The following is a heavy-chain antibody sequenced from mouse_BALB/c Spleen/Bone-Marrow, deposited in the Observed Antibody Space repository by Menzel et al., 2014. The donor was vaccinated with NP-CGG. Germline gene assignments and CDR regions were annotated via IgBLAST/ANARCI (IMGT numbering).Heavy chain of an antibody. V-gene: IGHV1S81*02. CDR2: INPSNGGT. CDR3: TREGTFFAY. J-gene: IGHJ3*01. D-gene: IGHD3-3*01. CDR1: GYTFTSYY. Sequence: QVQLQQPGAEPVKPGASVKLSCKSSGYTFTSYYMYWVKQRPGQGLEWIGGINPSNGGTNFNEKFKSKATLTVDKSSSTAYMQLSSLTSEDSAVYYCTREGTFFAYWGQGTLVTVSP.